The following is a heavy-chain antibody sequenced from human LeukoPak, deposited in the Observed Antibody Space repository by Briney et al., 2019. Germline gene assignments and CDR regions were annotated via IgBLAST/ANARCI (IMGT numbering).Heavy chain of an antibody. CDR2: INTSGSST. Sequence: GSLRLSCAPSGFTSSDYWTHWVRQVPGKGLVCVSRINTSGSSTTYAESVKGRFTISRNNAKNTLYLQMDSLRAEDTGVYYCARSNHADDFWGQGTLVTVSS. CDR1: GFTSSDYW. D-gene: IGHD1-14*01. J-gene: IGHJ4*02. CDR3: ARSNHADDF. V-gene: IGHV3-74*03.